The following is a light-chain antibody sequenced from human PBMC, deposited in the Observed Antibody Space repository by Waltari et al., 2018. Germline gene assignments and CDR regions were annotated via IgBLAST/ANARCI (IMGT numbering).Light chain of an antibody. Sequence: EIVMTQSPATLSVSPGERATLSCRASQSLNTNLAWYQQKAGQAPRLLIYGASTRATGIPARFSGSGSGTEFTLTISSLQSEDFAVYYCQQYNSWPPYT. V-gene: IGKV3-15*01. J-gene: IGKJ2*01. CDR1: QSLNTN. CDR3: QQYNSWPPYT. CDR2: GAS.